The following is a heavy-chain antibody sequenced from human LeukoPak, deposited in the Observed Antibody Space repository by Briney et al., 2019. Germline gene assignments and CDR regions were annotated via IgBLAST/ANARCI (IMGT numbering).Heavy chain of an antibody. CDR2: IWYDGSNK. D-gene: IGHD4-23*01. CDR3: ARDYGGDAGLDS. V-gene: IGHV3-33*01. CDR1: GFSFSSYG. J-gene: IGHJ4*02. Sequence: PGGSLRLSCAASGFSFSSYGMHCVRQAPGKGLEWVAVIWYDGSNKYYADSVKGRFTISRDNSKNTLYLQMNSLRAEDTAVYYCARDYGGDAGLDSWGQGTLVTVSS.